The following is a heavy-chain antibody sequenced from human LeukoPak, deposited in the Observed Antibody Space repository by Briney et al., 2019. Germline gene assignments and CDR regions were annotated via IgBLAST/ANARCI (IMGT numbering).Heavy chain of an antibody. V-gene: IGHV3-7*01. CDR2: IKQDGSEK. J-gene: IGHJ5*02. CDR1: GFTFSSCW. D-gene: IGHD3-3*01. Sequence: GGSLRLSCAASGFTFSSCWMSWVRQAPGKGLEWVANIKQDGSEKYYVDSVKGRFTISRDNAKNSLYLQMNSLRAEDTAVYYCARDRHYDFYYIRGEYNWFDPWGQGTLVTVSS. CDR3: ARDRHYDFYYIRGEYNWFDP.